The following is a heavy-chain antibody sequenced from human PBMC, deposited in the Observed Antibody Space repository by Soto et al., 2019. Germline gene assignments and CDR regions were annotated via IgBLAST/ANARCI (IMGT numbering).Heavy chain of an antibody. J-gene: IGHJ6*03. V-gene: IGHV1-18*01. CDR1: GYTFTSYG. CDR3: ARDGSVAGTYYYYYMDV. D-gene: IGHD6-19*01. CDR2: ISAYNGNT. Sequence: ASVKVSCKASGYTFTSYGISWVRQAPGQGLEWMGWISAYNGNTNYAQKLQGRVTMTTDTSTSTAYMELRSLRSDDTAVYYSARDGSVAGTYYYYYMDVWGKGTTVTVSS.